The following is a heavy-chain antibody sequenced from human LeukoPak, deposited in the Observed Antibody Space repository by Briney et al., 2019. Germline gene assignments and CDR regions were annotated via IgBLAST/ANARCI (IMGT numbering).Heavy chain of an antibody. CDR3: ATGLSDY. J-gene: IGHJ4*02. V-gene: IGHV3-48*01. CDR2: ITSGGRTI. Sequence: GGSLRLSCAASGFTFSNYSMNWVRQAPGKGLEWVSYITSGGRTIYYADSVKGRFTISRDNAKNSLYLQMNSLRAEDTALYYCATGLSDYRGQGTLVTVSS. CDR1: GFTFSNYS.